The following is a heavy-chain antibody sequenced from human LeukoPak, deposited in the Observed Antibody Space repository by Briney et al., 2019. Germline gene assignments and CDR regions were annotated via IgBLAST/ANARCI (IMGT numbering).Heavy chain of an antibody. D-gene: IGHD1-26*01. CDR2: IIPILGIA. CDR3: ARGDAIVGAQDDAFEI. Sequence: GASVKVSCKASGGTFSSYAISWVRQAPGQGLEWMGTIIPILGIANYAQRFQGRVTITADKSTSTAYTELSSLRSEDTAVYYCARGDAIVGAQDDAFEIWGQGTMVTVSS. V-gene: IGHV1-69*04. CDR1: GGTFSSYA. J-gene: IGHJ3*02.